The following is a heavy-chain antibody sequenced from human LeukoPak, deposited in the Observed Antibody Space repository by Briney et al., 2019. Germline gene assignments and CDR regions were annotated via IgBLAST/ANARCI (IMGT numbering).Heavy chain of an antibody. J-gene: IGHJ4*02. CDR2: INHSGST. CDR3: ARLGDDYVWGSYRYSFDY. V-gene: IGHV4-34*01. CDR1: GGSISSYY. Sequence: SETLSLTCTVSGGSISSYYWSWIRQPPGKGLEWIGEINHSGSTNYNPSLKSRVTISVDTSKNQFSLKLSSVTAADTAVYYCARLGDDYVWGSYRYSFDYWGQGTLVTVSS. D-gene: IGHD3-16*02.